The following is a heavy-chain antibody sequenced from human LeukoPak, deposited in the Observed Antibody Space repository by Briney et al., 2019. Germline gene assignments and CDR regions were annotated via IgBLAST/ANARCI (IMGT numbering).Heavy chain of an antibody. CDR1: GRTVSTNY. CDR2: IYGGGST. CDR3: AGGGSCYGGTY. J-gene: IGHJ4*02. D-gene: IGHD2-15*01. Sequence: GGSLRLSCAVSGRTVSTNYMTWVRQAPGKGLECVSVIYGGGSTYYADSVKGRFTISRDNSKNTLYLQMNSLRAEDTAVYYCAGGGSCYGGTYWGQGTLVTVSS. V-gene: IGHV3-66*02.